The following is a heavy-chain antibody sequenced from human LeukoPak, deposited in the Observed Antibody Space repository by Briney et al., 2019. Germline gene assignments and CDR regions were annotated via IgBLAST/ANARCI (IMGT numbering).Heavy chain of an antibody. CDR2: ISASGGST. Sequence: GGSLRRSCAASGFTFSSYAMSWVRQAPGKGLEWVSLISASGGSTSYADSVKGRFTISRDNSKNTLYLQRSSLRAEDTAVYYCAKGRNDYKYYFDYRGQGTLVTVSS. J-gene: IGHJ4*02. CDR3: AKGRNDYKYYFDY. CDR1: GFTFSSYA. D-gene: IGHD5-24*01. V-gene: IGHV3-23*01.